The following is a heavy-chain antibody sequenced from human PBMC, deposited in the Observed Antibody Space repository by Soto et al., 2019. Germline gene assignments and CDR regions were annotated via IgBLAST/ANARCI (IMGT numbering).Heavy chain of an antibody. Sequence: QVQLVQSGAEVKQPGASVKVSCKSSGYTFTRYAMHWVRQAPGQGLEWLGWINTGNGDTGFSQKFHGRVSITMDTAASTTYVELSSLISEDTAVYYCARQGDSRILRDAFDIWGQGTLVTVAS. CDR3: ARQGDSRILRDAFDI. CDR2: INTGNGDT. V-gene: IGHV1-3*04. J-gene: IGHJ3*02. D-gene: IGHD5-18*01. CDR1: GYTFTRYA.